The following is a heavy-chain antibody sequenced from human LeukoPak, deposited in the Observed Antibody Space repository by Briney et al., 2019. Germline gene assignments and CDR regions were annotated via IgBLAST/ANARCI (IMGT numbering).Heavy chain of an antibody. V-gene: IGHV3-11*01. CDR1: GFTFSDYY. CDR2: ISSSGSTI. Sequence: RGSLRLSCAASGFTFSDYYMSWIRQAPGKGLEWVSYISSSGSTIYYADSVMGRFTISRDNAKNSLYLQMNSLRAEDTAVYYCARDNYYDSSGFDYWGQGTLVTVSP. J-gene: IGHJ4*02. D-gene: IGHD3-22*01. CDR3: ARDNYYDSSGFDY.